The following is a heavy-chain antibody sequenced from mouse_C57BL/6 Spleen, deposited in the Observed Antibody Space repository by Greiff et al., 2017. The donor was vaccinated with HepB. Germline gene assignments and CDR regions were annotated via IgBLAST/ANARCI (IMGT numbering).Heavy chain of an antibody. Sequence: VQLQESGAELVKPGASVKMSCKASGYTFTTYPIEWMKQNHGKSLEWIGNFHPYNDDTKYNEKFKGKATLTVEKSSSTVYLELSRLTSDDSAVYYCARRYDYDGAWFAYWGQGTLVTVSA. J-gene: IGHJ3*01. CDR3: ARRYDYDGAWFAY. CDR2: FHPYNDDT. V-gene: IGHV1-47*01. D-gene: IGHD2-4*01. CDR1: GYTFTTYP.